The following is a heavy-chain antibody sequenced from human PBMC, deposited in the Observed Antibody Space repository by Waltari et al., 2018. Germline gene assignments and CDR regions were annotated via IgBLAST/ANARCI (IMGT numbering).Heavy chain of an antibody. J-gene: IGHJ4*02. V-gene: IGHV4-4*07. CDR2: IYTSGST. CDR1: GGSISSYS. D-gene: IGHD1-7*01. CDR3: ARDSTGTTSGGFDY. Sequence: QVQLQESGPGLVKPSETLSLTCTVSGGSISSYSWSWIRPPAGKGLEWIGRIYTSGSTNYNPSLKSRVTMSVDTSKNQFSLKLSSVTAADTAVYYCARDSTGTTSGGFDYWGQGTLVTVSS.